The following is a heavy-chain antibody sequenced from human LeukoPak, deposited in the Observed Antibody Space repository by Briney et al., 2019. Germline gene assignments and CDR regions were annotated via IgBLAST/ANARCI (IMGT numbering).Heavy chain of an antibody. CDR3: ARRYCSGGTCYFDY. CDR2: IYPADSDT. D-gene: IGHD2-15*01. CDR1: GYRFTTEY. Sequence: GESLKISCKASGYRFTTEYIGWVRQMPGKGLEWMGIIYPADSDTRYKPSFEGQVTISADKSISTAYLQWSSLKASDTAMYYCARRYCSGGTCYFDYWGQGTLVTVS. V-gene: IGHV5-51*01. J-gene: IGHJ4*02.